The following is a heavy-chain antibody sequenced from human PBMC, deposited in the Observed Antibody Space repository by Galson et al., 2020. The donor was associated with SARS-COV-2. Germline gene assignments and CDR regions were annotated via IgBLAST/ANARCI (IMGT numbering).Heavy chain of an antibody. CDR1: GFTFSSYG. CDR3: AREEHAAVVTAAPDY. D-gene: IGHD2-21*02. CDR2: ISYDENSK. Sequence: QAGGSLRLSCAASGFTFSSYGMHWVRQAPGKGLEWVAVISYDENSKYYTDSVMGRFTISRDNSKNTLYLQMNSLRAEDTAVYYCAREEHAAVVTAAPDYWGQGTLVTVSS. J-gene: IGHJ4*02. V-gene: IGHV3-30*03.